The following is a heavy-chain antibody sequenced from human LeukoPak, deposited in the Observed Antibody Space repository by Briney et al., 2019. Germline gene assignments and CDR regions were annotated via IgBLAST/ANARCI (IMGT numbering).Heavy chain of an antibody. J-gene: IGHJ4*02. Sequence: GASVKVSCKASGYTFTSYGISWVRQAPGQGLEWMGWISAYNGNTNYAQKLQGRVTMTTDTSTSTAYMEVRSLRSDDTAVYYCAGGPLNYGDYPYADYWGQGTLVTVSS. CDR3: AGGPLNYGDYPYADY. D-gene: IGHD4-17*01. CDR1: GYTFTSYG. V-gene: IGHV1-18*04. CDR2: ISAYNGNT.